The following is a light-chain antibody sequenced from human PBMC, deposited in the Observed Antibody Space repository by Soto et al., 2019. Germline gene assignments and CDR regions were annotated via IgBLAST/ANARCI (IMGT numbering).Light chain of an antibody. Sequence: QSVLTQPPSASGTPGQRVTISCSGSSSNVGGNPVNWYQHVPTTAPKLLIYTNTQRPSGVPDRFSGSKSGTSASLAISGLQSEDEADYYCASWDDRLNGPVFGTGTKVNVL. J-gene: IGLJ1*01. CDR3: ASWDDRLNGPV. V-gene: IGLV1-44*01. CDR2: TNT. CDR1: SSNVGGNP.